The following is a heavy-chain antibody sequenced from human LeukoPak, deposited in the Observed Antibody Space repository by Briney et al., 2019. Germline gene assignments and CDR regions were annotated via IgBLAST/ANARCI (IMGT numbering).Heavy chain of an antibody. Sequence: SETLSLTCTVSGGSISSSSYYWGWIRQPPGKGLEWIERIYYSGSTYYNPSLQSRLTISVYTAKNQFSLKLSSVTAADTAVYYCARSDDRETTYYDFWSGPTRVGYYFDYWGQGTLVTVSS. V-gene: IGHV4-39*01. J-gene: IGHJ4*02. CDR2: IYYSGST. CDR1: GGSISSSSYY. CDR3: ARSDDRETTYYDFWSGPTRVGYYFDY. D-gene: IGHD3-3*01.